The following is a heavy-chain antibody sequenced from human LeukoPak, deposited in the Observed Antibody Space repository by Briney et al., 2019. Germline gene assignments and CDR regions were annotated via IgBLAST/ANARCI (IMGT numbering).Heavy chain of an antibody. CDR3: AKDSGEVLRFLEWSYFDY. J-gene: IGHJ4*02. V-gene: IGHV3-53*01. CDR1: GFTVNNNY. D-gene: IGHD3-3*01. Sequence: GGSLRLSCAASGFTVNNNYISWVRQAPGKGLEWVSVIYSGGSTYYADSVKGRFTISRDNSKNTLYLQMNSLRAEDTAVYYCAKDSGEVLRFLEWSYFDYWGQGTLVTVSS. CDR2: IYSGGST.